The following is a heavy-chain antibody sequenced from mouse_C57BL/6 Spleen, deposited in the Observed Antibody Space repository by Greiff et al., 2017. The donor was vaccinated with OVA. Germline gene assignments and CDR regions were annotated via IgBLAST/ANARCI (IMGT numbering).Heavy chain of an antibody. CDR3: ARERIYYGSWYFDV. Sequence: QVQLQQSGPGLVAPSQSLSITCTVSGFSLTSYAISWVRQPPGKGLEWLGVIWTGGGTNYNSALKSRLSISKDNSKSQVFLKMNSLQTDDTARYYCARERIYYGSWYFDVWGTGTTVTVSS. J-gene: IGHJ1*03. CDR1: GFSLTSYA. V-gene: IGHV2-9-1*01. D-gene: IGHD2-2*01. CDR2: IWTGGGT.